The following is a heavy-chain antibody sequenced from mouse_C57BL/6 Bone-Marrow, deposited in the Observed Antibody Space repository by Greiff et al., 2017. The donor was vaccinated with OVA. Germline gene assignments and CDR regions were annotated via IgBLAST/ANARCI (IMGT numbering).Heavy chain of an antibody. CDR2: IRLKSDNYAT. D-gene: IGHD2-3*01. CDR1: GFTFSNYW. V-gene: IGHV6-3*01. Sequence: EVKVEESGGGLVQPGGSMKLSCVASGFTFSNYWMNWVRQSPEKGLEWVAQIRLKSDNYATHYAESVKGRFTISRDDSKSSVYLQMNNLRAEDTGIYYCTGDGYYPPFDYWGQGTTLTVSS. CDR3: TGDGYYPPFDY. J-gene: IGHJ2*01.